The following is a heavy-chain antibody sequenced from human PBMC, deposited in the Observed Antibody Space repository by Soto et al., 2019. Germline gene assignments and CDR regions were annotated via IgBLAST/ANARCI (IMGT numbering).Heavy chain of an antibody. V-gene: IGHV4-31*03. CDR1: GGSINSGGYC. Sequence: QVQLQESGPGLVKPSQTLSLTCTVSGGSINSGGYCWSWIRQHPGKGLDWIGCISYGGSTSYNPSLKSRVTISVATSKTQFSLKLPSVTAADTAVYYGSRGILVWGQGALITVSS. D-gene: IGHD5-18*01. CDR2: ISYGGST. J-gene: IGHJ4*02. CDR3: SRGILV.